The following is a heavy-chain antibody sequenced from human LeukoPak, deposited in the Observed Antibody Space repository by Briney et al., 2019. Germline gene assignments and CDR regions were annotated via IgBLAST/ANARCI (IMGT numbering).Heavy chain of an antibody. Sequence: PSETLSLTCTVSGGSISSGSYYWSWIRQPAGKGLEWIGRIYTSGSTNYNPSLKSRVTISVDRSKNQFSLKLSSVTAADTAVYYCARLGFEDGGVDYWGQGTLVTVSS. D-gene: IGHD2-15*01. CDR1: GGSISSGSYY. J-gene: IGHJ4*02. CDR3: ARLGFEDGGVDY. CDR2: IYTSGST. V-gene: IGHV4-61*02.